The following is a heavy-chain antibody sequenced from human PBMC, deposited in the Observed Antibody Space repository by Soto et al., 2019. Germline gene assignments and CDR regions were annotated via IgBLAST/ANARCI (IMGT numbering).Heavy chain of an antibody. D-gene: IGHD3-3*01. CDR2: INPNSGGT. Sequence: GASAKVSCKESGYTFPSNYMHWLRQDTGQGLVWMGWINPNSGGTNYAQKFQGWVTRTGDTSISTAYMKLSRLRSNDTAVYYGASDAPSNYDYCSGALDYWGQGTLVTVSS. CDR3: ASDAPSNYDYCSGALDY. J-gene: IGHJ4*02. V-gene: IGHV1-2*04. CDR1: GYTFPSNY.